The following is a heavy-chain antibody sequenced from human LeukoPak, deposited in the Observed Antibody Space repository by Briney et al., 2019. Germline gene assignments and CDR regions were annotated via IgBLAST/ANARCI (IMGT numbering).Heavy chain of an antibody. CDR1: GFTFTSSA. Sequence: SVKVSSKASGFTFTSSAVQWVRQARGQRLEWIGWIVVGSGNTNYAQKFQERVTITRDMSTSTAYMELSSLRSEDTAVYYCAVLSSGWPFDYWGQGTLVTVSS. CDR2: IVVGSGNT. D-gene: IGHD6-19*01. CDR3: AVLSSGWPFDY. J-gene: IGHJ4*02. V-gene: IGHV1-58*01.